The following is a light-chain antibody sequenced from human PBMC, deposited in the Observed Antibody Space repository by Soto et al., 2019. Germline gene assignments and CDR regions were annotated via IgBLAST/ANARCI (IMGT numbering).Light chain of an antibody. CDR3: QQYNNWPPPWT. J-gene: IGKJ1*01. V-gene: IGKV3-15*01. CDR1: QSLSGN. CDR2: SAS. Sequence: EMVMTQAPATLSASPVESATLSCRASQSLSGNLAWYQQKPGQAPRLIIYSASTRATGIPVRFSGSGSGTEFILTISSLQPEDFAVYYCQQYNNWPPPWTFGQGTKVDIK.